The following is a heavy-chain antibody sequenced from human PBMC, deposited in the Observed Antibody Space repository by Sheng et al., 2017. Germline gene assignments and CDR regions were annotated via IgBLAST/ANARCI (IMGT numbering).Heavy chain of an antibody. J-gene: IGHJ4*02. V-gene: IGHV3-30*18. CDR1: GFTFSSYG. CDR3: AKDPGPLLWFGVPADY. CDR2: ISYDGSNK. D-gene: IGHD3-10*01. Sequence: QVQLVESGGGVVQPGRSLRLSCAASGFTFSSYGMHWVRQAPGKGLEWVAVISYDGSNKYYADSVKGRFTISRDNSKNTLYLQMNSLRAEDTAVYYCAKDPGPLLWFGVPADYWGQGTLVTVSS.